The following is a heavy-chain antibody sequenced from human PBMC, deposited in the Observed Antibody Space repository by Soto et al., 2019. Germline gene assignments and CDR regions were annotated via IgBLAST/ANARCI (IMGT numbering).Heavy chain of an antibody. CDR3: GRGSAFDL. D-gene: IGHD1-26*01. CDR2: IKTKTDGGTT. J-gene: IGHJ3*01. V-gene: IGHV3-15*01. CDR1: GFPFSNAW. Sequence: DVQLVESGGGLVKPGGSLRISCAASGFPFSNAWMSWVRQAPGKGLEWVGRIKTKTDGGTTDYAATVKGRFTNSRDDSKNTLYLQMNSLKTEDTAVYYCGRGSAFDLWGQGTMVTVSS.